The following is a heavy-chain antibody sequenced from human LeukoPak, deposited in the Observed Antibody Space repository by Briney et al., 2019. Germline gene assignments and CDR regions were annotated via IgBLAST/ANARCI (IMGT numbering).Heavy chain of an antibody. CDR1: GYTLTELS. D-gene: IGHD6-13*01. CDR3: ASPTSSWNKDFDY. V-gene: IGHV1-24*01. J-gene: IGHJ4*02. CDR2: FDPEDGET. Sequence: GASVKVSCKVSGYTLTELSMHWVRQAPGKGLEWMAGFDPEDGETIYAQKFQGRVTMPEETSTDTAYMELSSLRSGDQAVYYWASPTSSWNKDFDYGGQGTLVTVYS.